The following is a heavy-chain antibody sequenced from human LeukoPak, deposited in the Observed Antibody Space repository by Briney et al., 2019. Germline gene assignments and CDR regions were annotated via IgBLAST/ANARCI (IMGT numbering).Heavy chain of an antibody. CDR2: INPNSGET. V-gene: IGHV1-2*02. CDR1: GYTFTDYY. D-gene: IGHD4-11*01. J-gene: IGHJ4*02. Sequence: ASVKVSCKTSGYTFTDYYIHWARQAPGQGLEWMEWINPNSGETNSAQKFQGRVTMTGDTSISTAYMELRRVTSDDTAVYYCARDRDYSNTERGFDYWGQGTLVTVSS. CDR3: ARDRDYSNTERGFDY.